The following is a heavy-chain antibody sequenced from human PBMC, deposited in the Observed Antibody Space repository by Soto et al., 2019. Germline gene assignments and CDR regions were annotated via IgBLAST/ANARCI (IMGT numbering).Heavy chain of an antibody. CDR3: ARESEDLTSTFDY. J-gene: IGHJ4*02. CDR2: ISSTTNYI. Sequence: EVQLVESGGGLVKPGGSLRLSCAASGFTFTRYSMNWVRQAPGKGLEWVSSISSTTNYIYYSDSMKGRFTVSRDNAKKSVYLDRNSLRAADTAVYYCARESEDLTSTFDYWGQGTLVTVSS. CDR1: GFTFTRYS. V-gene: IGHV3-21*01.